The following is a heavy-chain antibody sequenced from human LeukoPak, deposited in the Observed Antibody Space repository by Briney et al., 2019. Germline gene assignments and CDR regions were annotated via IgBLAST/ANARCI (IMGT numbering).Heavy chain of an antibody. D-gene: IGHD2-21*02. CDR1: GFTFSSYG. CDR3: AKLIVVVTAIDYFDY. V-gene: IGHV3-30*02. Sequence: GGSLRLSCAASGFTFSSYGMHWVRQAPGKGLEWVAFIRYDGSNKYYADSVKGRFTISRDNSKNTLYLQMNSLRAEDTAVYYCAKLIVVVTAIDYFDYWGQGTLVTVSS. CDR2: IRYDGSNK. J-gene: IGHJ4*02.